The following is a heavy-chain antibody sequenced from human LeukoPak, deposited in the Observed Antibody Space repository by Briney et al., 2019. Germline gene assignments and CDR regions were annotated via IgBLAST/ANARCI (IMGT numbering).Heavy chain of an antibody. Sequence: GASVKVSCKASGYTFTGYYMHWVRQAPGQGLEWMGWNNPNSGGTNYAQKFQGWVTMTRDTSISTAYMQLSRLRSDDTAVYYCAYQHGEGAFDIWGQGTMVTVSS. CDR3: AYQHGEGAFDI. V-gene: IGHV1-2*04. D-gene: IGHD2-2*01. CDR1: GYTFTGYY. J-gene: IGHJ3*02. CDR2: NNPNSGGT.